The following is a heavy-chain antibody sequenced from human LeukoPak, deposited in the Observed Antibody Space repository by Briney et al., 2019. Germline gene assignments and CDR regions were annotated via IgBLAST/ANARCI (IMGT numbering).Heavy chain of an antibody. D-gene: IGHD3-16*02. J-gene: IGHJ4*02. V-gene: IGHV3-23*01. CDR2: ISGTGSST. CDR3: AKVAYDFVWGTNRPPFDY. CDR1: GFTYSTYA. Sequence: GGSLRLSCAASGFTYSTYAMTWVRQAPGKGLEWVSSISGTGSSTYYADSVKGRFTISRDNSKSTLYLQMSSLRAEDTAVYYCAKVAYDFVWGTNRPPFDYWGQGTLVTVSS.